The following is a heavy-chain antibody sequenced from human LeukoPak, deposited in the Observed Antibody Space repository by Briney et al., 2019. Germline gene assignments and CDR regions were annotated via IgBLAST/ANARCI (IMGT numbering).Heavy chain of an antibody. CDR2: ISSSSNTI. V-gene: IGHV3-48*01. J-gene: IGHJ4*02. D-gene: IGHD6-13*01. Sequence: PGGSLRLSCAASGFTFSSYSMNCVRQAPGEGLEWVSYISSSSNTIYYADSVKGRFTISRDNAKNSLYPQMNSLRAEDTAVYYCARDGVAAAEPYFDYWGQGTLVTVSS. CDR3: ARDGVAAAEPYFDY. CDR1: GFTFSSYS.